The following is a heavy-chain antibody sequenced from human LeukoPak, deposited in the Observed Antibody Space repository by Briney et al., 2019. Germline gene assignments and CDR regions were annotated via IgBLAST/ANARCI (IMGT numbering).Heavy chain of an antibody. V-gene: IGHV4-39*07. CDR1: GGSISSSSYY. CDR2: IYYSGST. CDR3: ARASSGKGYYYYYYMDV. Sequence: PSETLSLTCTVSGGSISSSSYYWGWIRQPPGKGLEWIGNIYYSGSTYYNPSLKSRVTISVDTSKNQFSLKLSSVTAADTAVYYCARASSGKGYYYYYYMDVWGKGTTVTVSS. J-gene: IGHJ6*03. D-gene: IGHD4-23*01.